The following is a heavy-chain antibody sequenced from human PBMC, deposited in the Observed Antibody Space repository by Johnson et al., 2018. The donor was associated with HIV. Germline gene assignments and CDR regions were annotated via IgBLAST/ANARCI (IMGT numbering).Heavy chain of an antibody. CDR3: AKGRGHAFDI. CDR2: ISYDGTNK. V-gene: IGHV3-30*04. Sequence: VESGGGVVQPGRSLRLSCAASGFTFSSYAMHWVRQAPGKGLEWVAVISYDGTNKYYADSVKGRFTISRDNSKNTLYLQMNSLRAEDTAVYYCAKGRGHAFDIWGQGTMVTVSS. D-gene: IGHD3-10*01. J-gene: IGHJ3*02. CDR1: GFTFSSYA.